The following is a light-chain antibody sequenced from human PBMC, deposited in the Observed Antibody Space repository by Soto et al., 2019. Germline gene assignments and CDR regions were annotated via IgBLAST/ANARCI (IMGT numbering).Light chain of an antibody. CDR2: DAS. V-gene: IGKV1-33*01. CDR1: HDIRNY. CDR3: QQYDNLPLT. Sequence: DIQMTQSPSSLSASVGDRVTITCQASHDIRNYLNWYQQKPGQAPRLLIHDASRLQTGVPSRFSGSGSGTDFSLTITSLQPDDSATYHCQQYDNLPLTFGGGTKVEI. J-gene: IGKJ4*01.